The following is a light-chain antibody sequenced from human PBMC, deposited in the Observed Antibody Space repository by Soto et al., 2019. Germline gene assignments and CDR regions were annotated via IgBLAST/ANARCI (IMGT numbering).Light chain of an antibody. CDR2: DGT. CDR3: CSYAGSHSWV. Sequence: QSVLTQPASVSGSPGQSITISCTGTSSDVGTYNLVSWHQQYPGKAPKVIIYDGTKRPSGVSTRFSGSKSGNTASLTISGLQADAEADYYCCSYAGSHSWVFGGGTKLTVL. V-gene: IGLV2-23*01. CDR1: SSDVGTYNL. J-gene: IGLJ3*02.